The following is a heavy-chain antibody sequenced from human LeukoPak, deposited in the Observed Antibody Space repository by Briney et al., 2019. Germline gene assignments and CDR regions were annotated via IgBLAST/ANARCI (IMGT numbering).Heavy chain of an antibody. J-gene: IGHJ5*02. V-gene: IGHV1-8*03. Sequence: ASVKVSCKASGYTFTSYDINWVRQATGQGLEWMGWMNPNSGNTGYAQKFQGRVTITRNTSISTAYMELSSLRSEDTAVYYCARGYGYDFWSGRSDWFDPWGQGTLVTVSS. D-gene: IGHD3-3*01. CDR1: GYTFTSYD. CDR2: MNPNSGNT. CDR3: ARGYGYDFWSGRSDWFDP.